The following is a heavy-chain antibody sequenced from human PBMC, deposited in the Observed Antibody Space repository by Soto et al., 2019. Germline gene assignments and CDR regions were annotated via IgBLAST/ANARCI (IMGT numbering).Heavy chain of an antibody. Sequence: SETLSLTCTVSGGSISSYYWSWIRQPPGKGLEWIGYIYYSGSTNYNPSLKSRVTISVDTSKNQFSLKLSSVTAADTAVYYCAGTHTAMVKTQQNHYWGQGTLVTVSS. V-gene: IGHV4-59*01. D-gene: IGHD5-18*01. CDR1: GGSISSYY. J-gene: IGHJ4*02. CDR3: AGTHTAMVKTQQNHY. CDR2: IYYSGST.